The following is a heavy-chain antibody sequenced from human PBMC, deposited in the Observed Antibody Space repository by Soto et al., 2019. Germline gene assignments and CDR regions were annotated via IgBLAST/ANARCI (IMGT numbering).Heavy chain of an antibody. CDR2: TYYRSKWYN. CDR1: GDSVSSNSAI. CDR3: STWHFDY. V-gene: IGHV6-1*01. J-gene: IGHJ4*02. Sequence: QVQLQQSGPGLVKPSQTLTLTCAISGDSVSSNSAIWNWIRQSPSRGLEWLGRTYYRSKWYNNYAESVKGRITINPDPSKNQFSLQLNSVTPEDTAVYYCSTWHFDYWGQGTLVTVSS.